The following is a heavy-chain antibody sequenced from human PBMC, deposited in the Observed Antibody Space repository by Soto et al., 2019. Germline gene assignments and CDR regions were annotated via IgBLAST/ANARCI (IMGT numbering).Heavy chain of an antibody. Sequence: ASVKVSCKASGYTFTSYAMHWVRQAPGQRLEWMGWINAGSGNTKYSQKFQGRVTITRDTSASTAYMELSSLRSEDTAVYYCARVPEGIVVVVAAGAFDIWGQGTMVTVS. CDR3: ARVPEGIVVVVAAGAFDI. V-gene: IGHV1-3*01. J-gene: IGHJ3*02. D-gene: IGHD2-15*01. CDR2: INAGSGNT. CDR1: GYTFTSYA.